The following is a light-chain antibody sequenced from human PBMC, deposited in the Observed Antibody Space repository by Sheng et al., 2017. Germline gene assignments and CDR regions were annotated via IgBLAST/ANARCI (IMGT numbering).Light chain of an antibody. CDR2: DVS. J-gene: IGLJ3*02. Sequence: QSALTQPASVSGSLGQSITISCTGTSSDVGGYNSVSWYQQHPGKAPKLMIYDVSNRPSGVSNRFSGSKSGNTASLTISGLQAEDEADYYCSSYRSSTTGVFGGGTKLTVL. CDR1: SSDVGGYNS. V-gene: IGLV2-14*01. CDR3: SSYRSSTTGV.